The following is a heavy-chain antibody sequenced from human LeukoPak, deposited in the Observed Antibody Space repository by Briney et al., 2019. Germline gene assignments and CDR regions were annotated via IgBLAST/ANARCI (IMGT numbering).Heavy chain of an antibody. Sequence: SETLSLTCTVSGGSISSSSYYWGWIRQPPGKGLEWIGSIYYSGSTYYNPSLKSRVTISVDTSKNQFSLKLSSVTAADTAVYYCARLIYSSSWWDDAFDIWGQGTMVTVSS. CDR3: ARLIYSSSWWDDAFDI. CDR2: IYYSGST. V-gene: IGHV4-39*01. D-gene: IGHD6-13*01. J-gene: IGHJ3*02. CDR1: GGSISSSSYY.